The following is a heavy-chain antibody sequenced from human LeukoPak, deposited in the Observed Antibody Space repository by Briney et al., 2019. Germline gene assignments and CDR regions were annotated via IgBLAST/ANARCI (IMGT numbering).Heavy chain of an antibody. CDR2: INPSGGST. Sequence: RASVKVSCKASGYTFTSYYMHWVRQAPGQGLEWMGIINPSGGSTSYAQKFQGRVTMTTDTSTSTAYMELRSLRSDDTAVYYCARDAYDFWSGAYFDYWGQGTLVTVSS. J-gene: IGHJ4*02. CDR1: GYTFTSYY. D-gene: IGHD3-3*01. CDR3: ARDAYDFWSGAYFDY. V-gene: IGHV1-46*01.